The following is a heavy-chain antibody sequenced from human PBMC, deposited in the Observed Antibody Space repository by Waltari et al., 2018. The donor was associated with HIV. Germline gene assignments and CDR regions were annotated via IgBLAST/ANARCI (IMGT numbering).Heavy chain of an antibody. CDR3: ARERRNYYDSSGYSFDY. V-gene: IGHV4-34*01. D-gene: IGHD3-22*01. J-gene: IGHJ4*02. CDR2: INHSGGT. Sequence: QVQLQQWGAGLLKPSETLSLTCAVYGGSFSGYYWRWIRQPPGKGLEWIGQINHSGGTNYNPSLTSRVTISVDTSKNQFSLKLSSVTAADTAVYYCARERRNYYDSSGYSFDYWGQGTLVTVSS. CDR1: GGSFSGYY.